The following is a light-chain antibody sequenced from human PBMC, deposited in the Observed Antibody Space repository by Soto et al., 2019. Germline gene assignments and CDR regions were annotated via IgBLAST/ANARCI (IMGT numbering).Light chain of an antibody. CDR2: GAS. Sequence: EIVLTQSPATLSLSPGERATLSCRASQSVDINLAWDQQKPGQAPRLLIYGASTRATDMPGRFSGCGSGTEFTLTISSLQSEDYAVYHCQQYRNWPRTFGQGTKVDIK. CDR3: QQYRNWPRT. J-gene: IGKJ1*01. CDR1: QSVDIN. V-gene: IGKV3-15*01.